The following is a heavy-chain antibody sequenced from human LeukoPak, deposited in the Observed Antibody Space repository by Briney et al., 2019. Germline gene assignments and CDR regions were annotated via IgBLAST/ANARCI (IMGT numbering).Heavy chain of an antibody. CDR2: IYPGDSDT. V-gene: IGHV5-51*01. D-gene: IGHD4-17*01. J-gene: IGHJ4*02. Sequence: GESLKISCKGSGYSFTNYWIAWVRQMPGKGLEWMGIIYPGDSDTRYSPSVQVQVSISVDKSISTAYLQWSSLKASDTAMYYYARRSATVTTDDYYFDYWGQGTLVTVSS. CDR3: ARRSATVTTDDYYFDY. CDR1: GYSFTNYW.